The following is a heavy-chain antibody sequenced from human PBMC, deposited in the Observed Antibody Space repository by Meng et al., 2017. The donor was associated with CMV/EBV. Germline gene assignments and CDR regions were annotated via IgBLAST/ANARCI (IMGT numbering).Heavy chain of an antibody. CDR2: ISGSGGST. CDR1: FTFSSDA. D-gene: IGHD3-3*01. CDR3: AKASDFWSGYYDNWFDP. V-gene: IGHV3-23*01. Sequence: FTFSSDAMRWVRQAPGKGLEWVSAISGSGGSTYYADSVKGRFTISRDNSKNTLYLQMNSLRAEDTAVYYCAKASDFWSGYYDNWFDPWGQGTLVTVSS. J-gene: IGHJ5*02.